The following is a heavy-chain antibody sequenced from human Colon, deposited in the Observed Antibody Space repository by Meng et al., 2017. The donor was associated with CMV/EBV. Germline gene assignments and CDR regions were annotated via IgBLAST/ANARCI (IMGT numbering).Heavy chain of an antibody. CDR2: IYYSGHT. D-gene: IGHD1-14*01. CDR1: VAASSSSSYY. V-gene: IGHV4-39*07. CDR3: ATDDSDNHLVG. Sequence: QWRDPGLVMPSATQTLTLTVAVAASSSSSYYWGWIRQPPGKGLEWIGYIYYSGHTYYNPSLKSRVTISVDTSKNQFSLKLTSVTAADTAVYYCATDDSDNHLVGWGQGTLVTVSS. J-gene: IGHJ4*02.